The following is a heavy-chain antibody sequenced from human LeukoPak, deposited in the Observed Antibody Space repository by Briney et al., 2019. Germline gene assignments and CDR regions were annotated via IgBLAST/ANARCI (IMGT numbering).Heavy chain of an antibody. CDR2: ISGSGSST. Sequence: GGSLRLSCAASGFTFSTYGMHWVRQAPGKGLEWVSAISGSGSSTYYADSVKGRFTISRDNSKNTLYLQMNSLRAEDTAVYYRAKAKGGNRDAFDIWGQGTMVTVSS. V-gene: IGHV3-23*01. J-gene: IGHJ3*02. CDR1: GFTFSTYG. CDR3: AKAKGGNRDAFDI. D-gene: IGHD4-23*01.